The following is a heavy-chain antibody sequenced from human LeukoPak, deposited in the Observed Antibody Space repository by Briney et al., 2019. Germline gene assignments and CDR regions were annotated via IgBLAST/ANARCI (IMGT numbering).Heavy chain of an antibody. CDR2: ISAYNGNT. J-gene: IGHJ6*02. CDR3: ATRAYSSSSYYYYGMDV. D-gene: IGHD6-13*01. CDR1: GYTFTSYG. V-gene: IGHV1-18*01. Sequence: ASVKASCKASGYTFTSYGISWVRQAPGQGLEWMGWISAYNGNTNYAQKLQGRVTMTTDTSTSTAYMELRSLRSDDTAVYYCATRAYSSSSYYYYGMDVWGQGTTVTVSS.